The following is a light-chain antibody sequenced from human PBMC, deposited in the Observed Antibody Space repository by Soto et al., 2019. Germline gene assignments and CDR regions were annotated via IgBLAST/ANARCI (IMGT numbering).Light chain of an antibody. CDR1: SSDVGGYKF. V-gene: IGLV2-8*01. J-gene: IGLJ2*01. CDR2: EVN. CDR3: SSYAGRNTLL. Sequence: QSALTQPPSASGSPGQSVTISCTGTSSDVGGYKFVSWYQRHPGRAPKLIIYEVNKRPSGVPDRFSGSKSGNTASLTVSGLQSEDEADYYCSSYAGRNTLLFGGGTKVTVL.